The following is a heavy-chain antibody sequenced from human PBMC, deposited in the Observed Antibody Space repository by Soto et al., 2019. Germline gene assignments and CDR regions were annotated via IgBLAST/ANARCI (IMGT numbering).Heavy chain of an antibody. J-gene: IGHJ6*03. D-gene: IGHD4-17*01. CDR3: ARDLAPPGNYGDYVEEGVDYYYYMDV. CDR2: TYYRSKWYN. Sequence: KQSPTLSLPCAISGDRVSSNSAAWTWIRQSPSRGLEWLGRTYYRSKWYNDYAVSVKSRITINPDTSKNQFSLQLNSVTPEDTAVYYCARDLAPPGNYGDYVEEGVDYYYYMDVWGKGTTVTVSS. CDR1: GDRVSSNSAA. V-gene: IGHV6-1*01.